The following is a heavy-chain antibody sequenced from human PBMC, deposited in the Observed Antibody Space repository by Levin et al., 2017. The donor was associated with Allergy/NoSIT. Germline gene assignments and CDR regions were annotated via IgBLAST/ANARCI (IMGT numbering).Heavy chain of an antibody. CDR2: FDSEDSKT. V-gene: IGHV1-24*01. CDR1: GYTLTELP. CDR3: ATVLGPRSPTFDV. J-gene: IGHJ3*01. D-gene: IGHD1-26*01. Sequence: GESLKISCKVSGYTLTELPMHWVRQAPGKGLEWMGGFDSEDSKTVYAQRFQGRVTMTEDTSTDTAYMELRSLRSEDTAVYYCATVLGPRSPTFDVWGQGTMVIVSS.